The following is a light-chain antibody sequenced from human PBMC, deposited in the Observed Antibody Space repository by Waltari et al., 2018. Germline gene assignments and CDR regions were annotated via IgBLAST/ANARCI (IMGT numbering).Light chain of an antibody. CDR1: QGIYSY. CDR3: QQLYSYPFT. Sequence: DIQLNQSPSFLSASVGDRVTITCRASQGIYSYLAWYQQKPGKAPNLLIYAASTLQTGVPSRFSGSGSVTEFTLTISSLQPEDFATYYCQQLYSYPFTFGPGTKVDIK. J-gene: IGKJ3*01. CDR2: AAS. V-gene: IGKV1-9*01.